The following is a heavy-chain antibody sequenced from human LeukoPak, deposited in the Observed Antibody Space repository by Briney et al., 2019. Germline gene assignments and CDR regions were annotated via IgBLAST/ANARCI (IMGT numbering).Heavy chain of an antibody. J-gene: IGHJ4*02. Sequence: GASVKVSCKASGYTFTGYYMHWVRQAPGQGLEWMGWINPNSGGTNYAQEFQGRVTMIRDTSISTAYMELSRLRSDDTAVYYCARSYSITIFGVVRYYFDYWGQGTLVTVSS. V-gene: IGHV1-2*02. D-gene: IGHD3-3*01. CDR1: GYTFTGYY. CDR3: ARSYSITIFGVVRYYFDY. CDR2: INPNSGGT.